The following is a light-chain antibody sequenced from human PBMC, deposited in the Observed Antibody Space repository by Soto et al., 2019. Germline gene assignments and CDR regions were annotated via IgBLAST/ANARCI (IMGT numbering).Light chain of an antibody. CDR1: QSVSSY. J-gene: IGKJ1*01. CDR3: QQSNGAPPT. Sequence: IVVTRSAATMTESPGARSALFCRASQSVSSYLDWYQQKPGQAPKLLIYGASAMPTGVPARFSGSGSGTEFTLTISSLQSEDFAIYYCQQSNGAPPTFGQGTKVDIK. V-gene: IGKV3-15*01. CDR2: GAS.